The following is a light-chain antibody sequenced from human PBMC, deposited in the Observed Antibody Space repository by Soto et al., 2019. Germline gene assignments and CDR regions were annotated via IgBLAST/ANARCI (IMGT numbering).Light chain of an antibody. Sequence: QSALTQPPSASGSPGQSVTISCTGTSSDVGGYNYVSWYQQHPGKYPKLMIYEVSKRPSGVPDRFSGSKSGNTASLTVSGLQAEGEADYYCSSYAGSNNLVFGGGTKLTVL. CDR1: SSDVGGYNY. V-gene: IGLV2-8*01. J-gene: IGLJ2*01. CDR3: SSYAGSNNLV. CDR2: EVS.